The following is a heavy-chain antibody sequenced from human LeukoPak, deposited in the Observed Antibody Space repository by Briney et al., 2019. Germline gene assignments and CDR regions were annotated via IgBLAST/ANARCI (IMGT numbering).Heavy chain of an antibody. D-gene: IGHD5-12*01. CDR3: ARGGLRLGH. CDR2: INHSGST. Sequence: SEALSLTCAVYGGSFSGYYWSWIRQHPGKGLEWIGEINHSGSTNYNPSLKSRVTISVVTSKNQFSLKLSSVTAADTAVYYCARGGLRLGHWGQGTLVTVSS. CDR1: GGSFSGYY. J-gene: IGHJ4*02. V-gene: IGHV4-34*01.